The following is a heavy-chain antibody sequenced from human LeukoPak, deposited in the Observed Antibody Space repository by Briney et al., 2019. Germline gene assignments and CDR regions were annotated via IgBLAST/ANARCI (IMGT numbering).Heavy chain of an antibody. CDR3: ARDRVTMVRGVIGYGMDV. J-gene: IGHJ6*04. V-gene: IGHV1-69*01. CDR1: GGTSSSYA. D-gene: IGHD3-10*01. CDR2: IIPIFGTA. Sequence: GSSVKVSCKASGGTSSSYAISWVRQAPGQGLEWMGGIIPIFGTANYAQKFQGRVTITADESTSTAYMELSSLRSEDTAVYYCARDRVTMVRGVIGYGMDVWGKGTTVTVSS.